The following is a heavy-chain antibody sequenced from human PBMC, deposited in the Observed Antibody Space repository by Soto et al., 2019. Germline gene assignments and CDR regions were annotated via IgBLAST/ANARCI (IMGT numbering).Heavy chain of an antibody. CDR2: INHTGGT. D-gene: IGHD3-22*01. CDR1: GGSVNGYY. Sequence: KTSETLSLTCAVYGGSVNGYYWNWIRQPPGKGLEWIGEINHTGGTHYNPSLKSRVTMSVDTSKNQFSLRLSSVTAADTAVYYCAKGAHTYYYDSSGPPAYWGQGTLVTVSS. CDR3: AKGAHTYYYDSSGPPAY. V-gene: IGHV4-34*01. J-gene: IGHJ4*02.